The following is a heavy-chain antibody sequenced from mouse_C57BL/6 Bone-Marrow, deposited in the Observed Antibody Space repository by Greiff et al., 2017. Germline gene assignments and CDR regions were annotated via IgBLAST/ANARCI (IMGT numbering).Heavy chain of an antibody. CDR2: IDPSDSYT. Sequence: QVQLQQPGAELVRPGTSVKLSCKASGYTFTSYWMHWVKQRPGQGLEWIGVIDPSDSYTNYNQKFKGKATLTVDTSSSTAYMQLSSLTSEDSAVYYCGTGTFAYWGQGTTLTVSS. CDR3: GTGTFAY. CDR1: GYTFTSYW. V-gene: IGHV1-59*01. D-gene: IGHD4-1*01. J-gene: IGHJ2*01.